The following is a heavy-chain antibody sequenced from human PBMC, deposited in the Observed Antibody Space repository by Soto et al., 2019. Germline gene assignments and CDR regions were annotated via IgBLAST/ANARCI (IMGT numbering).Heavy chain of an antibody. CDR1: GDSVSGNSAA. D-gene: IGHD6-13*01. Sequence: PSQTLSLPCAISGDSVSGNSAAWNWIRQSPSRGLEWLGRTYYRSKWYNDYAVSVKSRITINPDTSKNQFSLQLNSVTPEDTAVYYRATQHSSSWYGNAFDIWGQGTMVTVSS. CDR2: TYYRSKWYN. J-gene: IGHJ3*02. V-gene: IGHV6-1*01. CDR3: ATQHSSSWYGNAFDI.